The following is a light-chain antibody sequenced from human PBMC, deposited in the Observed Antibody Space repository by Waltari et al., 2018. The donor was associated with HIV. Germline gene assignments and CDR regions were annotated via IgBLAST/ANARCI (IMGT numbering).Light chain of an antibody. CDR1: SSDIGAYAS. V-gene: IGLV2-8*01. J-gene: IGLJ2*01. CDR3: SSYGDNIRVL. Sequence: QSALTQPPSASGSLGQSVTISCTGPSSDIGAYASVSWFQQHPNNPPKLLLYEVSKRPPGVPDRFSGSRSGETAFLSVSGLQPDDTAGYFCSSYGDNIRVLFGGGTNLTVL. CDR2: EVS.